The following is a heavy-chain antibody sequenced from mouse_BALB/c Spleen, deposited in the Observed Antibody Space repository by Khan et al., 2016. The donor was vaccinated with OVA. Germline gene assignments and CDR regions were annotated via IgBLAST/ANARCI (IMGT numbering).Heavy chain of an antibody. CDR2: ISTYYGDA. Sequence: QVQLQQSGAELVRPGVSVKISCKGSGYTFTDYAMHWVKQSHAKSLEWIGVISTYYGDANYNQTFKGKATMTVDKSSSTAYMELGRLTSEDSAIYYWARDDGSSYRYFDGWGAGTTVTVSA. V-gene: IGHV1S137*01. CDR3: ARDDGSSYRYFDG. CDR1: GYTFTDYA. J-gene: IGHJ1*01. D-gene: IGHD1-1*01.